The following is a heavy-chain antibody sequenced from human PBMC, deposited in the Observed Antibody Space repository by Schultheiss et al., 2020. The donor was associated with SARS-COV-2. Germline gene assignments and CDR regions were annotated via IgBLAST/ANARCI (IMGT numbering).Heavy chain of an antibody. V-gene: IGHV3-30*01. CDR1: GFTFSSYA. D-gene: IGHD6-19*01. J-gene: IGHJ4*02. CDR2: ISYDGSNK. CDR3: ARAAYSSAWYEN. Sequence: GGSLRLSCAASGFTFSSYAMHWVRQAPGKGLEWVAVISYDGSNKYYADSVKGRFTISRDNSKNTLYLQMNSLRAEDTAVYYCARAAYSSAWYENWGQGTLVTVSS.